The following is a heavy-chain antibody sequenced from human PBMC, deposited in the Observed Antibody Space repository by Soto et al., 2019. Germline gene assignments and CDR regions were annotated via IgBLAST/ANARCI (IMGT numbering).Heavy chain of an antibody. Sequence: QLQLVQSGAEVERPGASVRVSCKAYGYPFSKYGISWIRQAPGQGLEWMGWIKPDNGDTNYAQKFQGRVTMTTDTSSNTAYMELRSLRSDDTAGYYCATSYESGSDPWGQGTLVSVSS. CDR1: GYPFSKYG. CDR3: ATSYESGSDP. D-gene: IGHD5-12*01. V-gene: IGHV1-18*04. CDR2: IKPDNGDT. J-gene: IGHJ5*02.